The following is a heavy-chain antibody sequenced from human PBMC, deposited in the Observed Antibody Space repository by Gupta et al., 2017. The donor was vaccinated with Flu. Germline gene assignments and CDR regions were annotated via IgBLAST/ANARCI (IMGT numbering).Heavy chain of an antibody. D-gene: IGHD4-17*01. CDR1: GFTFASYW. J-gene: IGHJ4*02. V-gene: IGHV3-7*04. CDR3: ARDYGDAY. CDR2: IKQDGSEK. Sequence: EVQLVESGGGLVQPGGSLRLACVASGFTFASYWMSWVRQDPGKGPEWVANIKQDGSEKYYVDSVMGRFTISRDNAKNSLYLQMNSLRAEDTAVYYCARDYGDAYWGQGTLVTVSS.